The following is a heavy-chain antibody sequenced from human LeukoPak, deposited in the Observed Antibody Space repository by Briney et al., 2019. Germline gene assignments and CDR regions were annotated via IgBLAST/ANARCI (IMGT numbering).Heavy chain of an antibody. CDR1: GFTFSSYS. J-gene: IGHJ5*02. Sequence: GGSLRLSCEASGFTFSSYSMNWVRQAPGKGLEWVSAISSSSNYIYYTDSVKGRFTISRDNAKNSLYLQMNSLRAEDTALYYCAKVGSSWYFGSWFDPWGQGTLVTVSS. CDR3: AKVGSSWYFGSWFDP. CDR2: ISSSSNYI. V-gene: IGHV3-21*04. D-gene: IGHD6-13*01.